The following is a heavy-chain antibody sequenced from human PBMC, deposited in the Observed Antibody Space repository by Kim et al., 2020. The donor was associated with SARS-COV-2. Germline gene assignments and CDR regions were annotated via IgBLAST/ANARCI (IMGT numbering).Heavy chain of an antibody. Sequence: GGSLRLSCTASGFTFGDYAMSWVRQAPGKGLEWVGFIRSKAYGGTTEYAASVKGRFTISRDDSKSIAYLQMNSLKTEDTAVYYCTREWEYYYGSGSYYKPYYYYYYGMDVWGQGTTVTVSS. D-gene: IGHD3-10*01. CDR1: GFTFGDYA. V-gene: IGHV3-49*04. CDR2: IRSKAYGGTT. J-gene: IGHJ6*02. CDR3: TREWEYYYGSGSYYKPYYYYYYGMDV.